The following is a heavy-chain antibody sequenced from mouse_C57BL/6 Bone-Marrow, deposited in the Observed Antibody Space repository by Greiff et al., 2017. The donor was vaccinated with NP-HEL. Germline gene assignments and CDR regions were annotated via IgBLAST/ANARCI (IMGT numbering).Heavy chain of an antibody. CDR3: AREETGKSWCFDV. V-gene: IGHV1-72*01. CDR2: IDPNSGGT. Sequence: QVQLQQPGAELVKPGASVKLSCKASGYTFTSYWMHWVKQRPGRGLEWIGRIDPNSGGTKYNEKFKSKATLTVDKPSSTANMQLSSLTSEDSAVYYCAREETGKSWCFDVWGTGTTVTVSS. CDR1: GYTFTSYW. J-gene: IGHJ1*03. D-gene: IGHD4-1*01.